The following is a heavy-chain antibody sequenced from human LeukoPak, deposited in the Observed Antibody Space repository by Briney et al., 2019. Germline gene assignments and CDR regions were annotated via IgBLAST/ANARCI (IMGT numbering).Heavy chain of an antibody. CDR2: IYPSDSDT. CDR1: GXSFTTYW. D-gene: IGHD3-22*01. Sequence: GESLKISCKGSGXSFTTYWIGWVRQMPGKGLEWLGIIYPSDSDTKYSPSFQGQVTISADKSTSTAYLQWSSLKASDTAMYYCVRGYFFDYWGQGTLVTVSS. J-gene: IGHJ4*02. CDR3: VRGYFFDY. V-gene: IGHV5-51*01.